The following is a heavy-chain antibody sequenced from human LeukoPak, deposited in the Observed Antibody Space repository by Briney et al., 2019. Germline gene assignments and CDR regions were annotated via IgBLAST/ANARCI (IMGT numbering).Heavy chain of an antibody. CDR2: INANTGNP. CDR1: GYTFTSYS. CDR3: ARDFPARDWFFDL. Sequence: ASVKVSCKASGYTFTSYSMNWVRQAPGQGLEYMGWINANTGNPTYAQGFTGRFVFSLDTSVSTAYLQISSLKAEDTAVYYCARDFPARDWFFDLWGRGTLVTVPS. V-gene: IGHV7-4-1*02. J-gene: IGHJ2*01.